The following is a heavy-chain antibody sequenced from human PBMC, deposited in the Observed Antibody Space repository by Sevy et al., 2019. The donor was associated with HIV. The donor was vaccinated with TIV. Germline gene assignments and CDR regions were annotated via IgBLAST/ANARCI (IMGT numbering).Heavy chain of an antibody. CDR3: TTIMQLAAARDDY. D-gene: IGHD6-6*01. CDR2: IKQDGSEK. CDR1: GFSFSSYW. V-gene: IGHV3-7*03. Sequence: GGSLRLSCAASGFSFSSYWMRWVRQAPGKGLEWVANIKQDGSEKYYVDSVKGRFTISRDDAKNSLYLQMNSLKTEDTAVYYCTTIMQLAAARDDYWGQGTLVTVSS. J-gene: IGHJ4*02.